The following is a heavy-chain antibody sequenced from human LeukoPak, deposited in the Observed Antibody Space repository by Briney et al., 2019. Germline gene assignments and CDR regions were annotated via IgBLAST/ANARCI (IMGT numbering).Heavy chain of an antibody. CDR3: ARIDYYGSSDY. D-gene: IGHD3-10*01. Sequence: SVTVSCKASGGTFSSYAISWVRQAPGPGLEWMGGIIPIFGTANYAQKFQGRVTITADESTSTDYMELSSLRSEDTAVYYRARIDYYGSSDYWGQGTLVTVSS. CDR2: IIPIFGTA. J-gene: IGHJ4*02. CDR1: GGTFSSYA. V-gene: IGHV1-69*13.